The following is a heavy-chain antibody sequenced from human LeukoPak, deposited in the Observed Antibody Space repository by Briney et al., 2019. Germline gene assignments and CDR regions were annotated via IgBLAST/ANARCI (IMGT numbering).Heavy chain of an antibody. V-gene: IGHV4-59*01. CDR3: ARGVLTMVRGVFDY. D-gene: IGHD3-10*01. J-gene: IGHJ4*02. CDR2: IYYSGST. CDR1: GGSISSYY. Sequence: SETLSLTCTVSGGSISSYYWSWIRQPPGKGLEWIGYIYYSGSTNYNPSLKSRVTISVDTSKNQFSLKLSSVTAADTAVYYCARGVLTMVRGVFDYWGQGTLVTVSS.